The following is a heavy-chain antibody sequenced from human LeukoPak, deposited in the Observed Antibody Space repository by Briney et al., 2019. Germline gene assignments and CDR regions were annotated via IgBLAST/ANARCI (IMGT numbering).Heavy chain of an antibody. Sequence: GGSLRLSCAASGFDFSSNWMHWVRHAPGQGLVWVSRIKGDGISTNYADSVKGRFTISRDIAKNTLYLQMNSLRAEDTAVYYCAKDCSSTSCYAYYYYYYGMDVWGQGTTVTVSS. CDR3: AKDCSSTSCYAYYYYYYGMDV. V-gene: IGHV3-74*01. J-gene: IGHJ6*02. CDR2: IKGDGIST. CDR1: GFDFSSNW. D-gene: IGHD2-2*01.